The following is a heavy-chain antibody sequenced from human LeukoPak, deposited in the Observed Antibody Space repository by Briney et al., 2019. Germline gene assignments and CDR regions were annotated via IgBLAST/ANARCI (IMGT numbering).Heavy chain of an antibody. CDR3: AGAVATGKNYYYYMDV. J-gene: IGHJ6*03. CDR2: IYYSGST. CDR1: RGSLSSYY. D-gene: IGHD5-12*01. V-gene: IGHV4-59*01. Sequence: SETLSLTCTVSRGSLSSYYWSWVRPPPGKGLEWMGYIYYSGSTNYDPSLKSLVTLSVDTSKNQFSLKLSSVTAADTAVYYCAGAVATGKNYYYYMDVWGKGTTVTVSS.